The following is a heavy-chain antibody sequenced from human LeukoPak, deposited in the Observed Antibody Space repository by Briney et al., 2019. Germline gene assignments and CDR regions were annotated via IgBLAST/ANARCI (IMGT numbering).Heavy chain of an antibody. Sequence: SETLSLTCTVSGYSISSGYYWGWIRQPPGKGLEWIGSIYNSGSTYYNPSLKSRVTISVDTSKNQFSLKLSSVTAADTAVYYCAREHGYVIGGKLLDMDVWGKGTTVTVSS. CDR3: AREHGYVIGGKLLDMDV. J-gene: IGHJ6*03. D-gene: IGHD5-12*01. CDR1: GYSISSGYY. CDR2: IYNSGST. V-gene: IGHV4-38-2*02.